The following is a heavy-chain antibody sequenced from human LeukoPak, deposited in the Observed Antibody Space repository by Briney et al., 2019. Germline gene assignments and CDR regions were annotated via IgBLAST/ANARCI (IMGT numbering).Heavy chain of an antibody. D-gene: IGHD2-8*01. J-gene: IGHJ5*02. V-gene: IGHV1-46*01. CDR2: INPSGGST. Sequence: ASVKVSCKASGYTFTGYYMHWVRQAPGQGLEWMGIINPSGGSTSYAQKFQGRVTMARDTSTSTVYMDLSSLRSEDTAVYYCARDWTNGGRGWFDPWGQGTLVTVSS. CDR3: ARDWTNGGRGWFDP. CDR1: GYTFTGYY.